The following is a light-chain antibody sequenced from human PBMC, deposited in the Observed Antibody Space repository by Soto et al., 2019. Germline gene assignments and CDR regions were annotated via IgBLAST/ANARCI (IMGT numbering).Light chain of an antibody. V-gene: IGLV2-8*01. J-gene: IGLJ1*01. CDR3: TSYSGRFQV. CDR1: SSDVGGYNY. Sequence: QSVRTQPPSASGAPGQAVTISCTGTSSDVGGYNYVSWYQQHPGKAPKLMIYEVSKRPSGVPDRFSGSKSGNTASLTVSGLPAEVDADYYCTSYSGRFQVFAPGPKVPVL. CDR2: EVS.